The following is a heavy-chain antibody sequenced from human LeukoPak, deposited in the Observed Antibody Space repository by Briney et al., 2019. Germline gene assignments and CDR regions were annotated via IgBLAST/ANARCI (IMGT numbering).Heavy chain of an antibody. CDR2: IYYSGST. V-gene: IGHV4-39*07. CDR1: GGSISSSSYY. CDR3: AGGTDDYYDFWSGYPDY. D-gene: IGHD3-3*01. Sequence: SETLSLTCTVSGGSISSSSYYWGWIRQPPGKGLEWIGSIYYSGSTYYNPSLKSRVTISVDTSKNQFSLKLSSVTAADTAVYYCAGGTDDYYDFWSGYPDYWGQGTLVTVSS. J-gene: IGHJ4*02.